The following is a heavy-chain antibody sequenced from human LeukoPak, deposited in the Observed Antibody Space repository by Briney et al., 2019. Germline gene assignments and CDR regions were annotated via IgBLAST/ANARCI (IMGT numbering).Heavy chain of an antibody. V-gene: IGHV1-69*13. D-gene: IGHD6-6*01. Sequence: GASVKVSCKASGGTFSSYAISWVRQAPGQGLEWMGGIIPIFGTANYAQKFQGRVTITADESTSTAYMELSSLRSEDTAAYYCARDSSQLSYGMDVWGQGTTVTVSS. CDR1: GGTFSSYA. J-gene: IGHJ6*02. CDR2: IIPIFGTA. CDR3: ARDSSQLSYGMDV.